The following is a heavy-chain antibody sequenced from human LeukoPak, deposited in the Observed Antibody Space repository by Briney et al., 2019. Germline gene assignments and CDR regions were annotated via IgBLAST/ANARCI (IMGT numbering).Heavy chain of an antibody. D-gene: IGHD7-27*01. CDR2: IKSKTDGGTT. CDR3: TTGNWGSFSY. CDR1: GFTFTKAW. Sequence: PGESLRLSCAASGFTFTKAWMTWVRQAPGKGLEWVGRIKSKTDGGTTDYAAPVKGRFTISRDDSKHTLYLQVNSLKTEDTAVYYCTTGNWGSFSYWGQGTLVTVSS. J-gene: IGHJ4*02. V-gene: IGHV3-15*01.